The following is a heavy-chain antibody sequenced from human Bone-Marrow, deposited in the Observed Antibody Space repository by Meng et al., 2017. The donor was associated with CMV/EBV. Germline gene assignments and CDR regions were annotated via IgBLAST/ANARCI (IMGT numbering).Heavy chain of an antibody. Sequence: GGSLRLSCAASGFTFSSYGMHWVRQAPGKGLEWVAFIRYDGSNKYYADSVKGRFTISRDNSKNTLYLQMNSLRAEDTAVYYCAKDRVMVYASGFDPWGQGTLVTVSS. V-gene: IGHV3-30*02. CDR2: IRYDGSNK. CDR3: AKDRVMVYASGFDP. D-gene: IGHD2-8*01. J-gene: IGHJ5*02. CDR1: GFTFSSYG.